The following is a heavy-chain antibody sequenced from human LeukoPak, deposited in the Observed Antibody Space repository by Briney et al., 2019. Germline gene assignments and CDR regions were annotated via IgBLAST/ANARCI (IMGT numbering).Heavy chain of an antibody. J-gene: IGHJ5*02. CDR3: AREGHDVRYSRNWFDP. V-gene: IGHV3-74*01. CDR1: GFTFSSYW. Sequence: GGSLRLSCAASGFTFSSYWMHWVRQAPGKGLVWVSRINSAGSSTSYADSVKGRFTISRDNAKNTLYLQMNSLRAEDTAVYYCAREGHDVRYSRNWFDPWGQGTLVTVSS. D-gene: IGHD3-9*01. CDR2: INSAGSST.